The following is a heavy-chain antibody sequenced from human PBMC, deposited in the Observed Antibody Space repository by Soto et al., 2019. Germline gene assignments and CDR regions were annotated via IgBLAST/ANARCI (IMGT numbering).Heavy chain of an antibody. Sequence: GGSLRLSCAASGFTFSNYPMSWVRQAPGKGLEWVSVIYSGGSTYYADSVKGRFTISRDNSKNTLYLQMNSLRAEDTAVYYCAREGIDYYGSGSWPWFDPWGQGTLVTVSS. D-gene: IGHD3-10*01. CDR1: GFTFSNYP. CDR3: AREGIDYYGSGSWPWFDP. J-gene: IGHJ5*02. CDR2: IYSGGST. V-gene: IGHV3-53*01.